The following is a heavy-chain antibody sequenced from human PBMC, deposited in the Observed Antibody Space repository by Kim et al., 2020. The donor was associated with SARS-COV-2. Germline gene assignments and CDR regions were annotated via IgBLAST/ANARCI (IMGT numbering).Heavy chain of an antibody. CDR1: GASIGSSGSY. CDR2: LSNSGTT. CDR3: ARQTPRSLWFGAQGDFDY. V-gene: IGHV4-39*01. D-gene: IGHD3-10*01. J-gene: IGHJ4*02. Sequence: SETLSLTCAVSGASIGSSGSYWGWIRQPPGKGLEWIGSLSNSGTTYYNPSLKSRVTTSADTARNQFSLKMTSATAADTAVYYCARQTPRSLWFGAQGDFDYWGPGTLVAVSS.